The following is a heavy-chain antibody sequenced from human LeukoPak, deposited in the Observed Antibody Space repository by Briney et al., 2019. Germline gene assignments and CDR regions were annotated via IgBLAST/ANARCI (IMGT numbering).Heavy chain of an antibody. V-gene: IGHV1-69*05. D-gene: IGHD3-22*01. CDR3: ASSPYYYDSSGDYFDY. CDR1: GGTFSSYA. J-gene: IGHJ4*02. Sequence: SVKVSCKASGGTFSSYAISWVRQAPGQGLEWMGGIIPIFGTANYAQKFQGRVTITTDESTSTAYMELSSPRSEDTAVYYCASSPYYYDSSGDYFDYWGQGTLVTVSS. CDR2: IIPIFGTA.